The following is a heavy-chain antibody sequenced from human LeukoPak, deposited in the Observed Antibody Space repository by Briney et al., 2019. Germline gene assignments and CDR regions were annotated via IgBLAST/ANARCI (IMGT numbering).Heavy chain of an antibody. CDR2: ISSSSSYI. J-gene: IGHJ5*02. D-gene: IGHD5-12*01. CDR1: GFTFSSYS. Sequence: GGSLRLSCAASGFTFSSYSMNWVRQAPGKGLEWVSSISSSSSYIYYADSVKGRFTISRDNAKNSLYLQMNSLRAEDTAVYYCARDHPLHVVATTTVGNWFDPWGQGTLVTVSS. CDR3: ARDHPLHVVATTTVGNWFDP. V-gene: IGHV3-21*01.